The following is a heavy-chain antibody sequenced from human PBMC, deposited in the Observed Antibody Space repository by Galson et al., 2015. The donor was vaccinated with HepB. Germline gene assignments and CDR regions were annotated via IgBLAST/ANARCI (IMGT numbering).Heavy chain of an antibody. CDR1: GFTFSNYA. CDR3: ARGRPPTESSGYYYLDAAFDY. Sequence: SLRLSCAASGFTFSNYAIHWVRQAPGKGLEWVAVMSYDGSHRYYTDSVKGRFTISRDNSKNTLYLQMNSLRPEDTAVYYCARGRPPTESSGYYYLDAAFDYWGQGTLVTVSS. V-gene: IGHV3-30-3*01. D-gene: IGHD3-22*01. J-gene: IGHJ4*02. CDR2: MSYDGSHR.